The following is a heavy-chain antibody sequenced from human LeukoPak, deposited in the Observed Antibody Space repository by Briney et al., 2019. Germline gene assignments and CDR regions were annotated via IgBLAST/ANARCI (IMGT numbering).Heavy chain of an antibody. CDR2: ISGSGGST. CDR1: GFTFSSYA. CDR3: AKVMTRTMVRGVPPSDY. V-gene: IGHV3-23*01. J-gene: IGHJ4*02. D-gene: IGHD3-10*01. Sequence: GGSLRLSCAASGFTFSSYAMSWVRQAPGKGLEWSSAISGSGGSTYYADSVKGRFTISRDNSKNTLYLQMNSLRAEDTAVYYCAKVMTRTMVRGVPPSDYWGQGTLVTVPS.